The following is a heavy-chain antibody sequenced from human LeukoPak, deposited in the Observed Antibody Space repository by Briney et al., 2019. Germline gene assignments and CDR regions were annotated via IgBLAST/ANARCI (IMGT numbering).Heavy chain of an antibody. J-gene: IGHJ4*02. CDR3: ARHASITMVRDRLDS. CDR1: GGSISRSTYY. D-gene: IGHD3-10*01. Sequence: SETLSLTCTVSGGSISRSTYYWGWIRQPPGKGLEWIGSIYYSGSTYYNPSLKSRVIISVDTSKNQFSLRLSSVTAADTAVYYCARHASITMVRDRLDSWGRGTLVIVSS. CDR2: IYYSGST. V-gene: IGHV4-39*01.